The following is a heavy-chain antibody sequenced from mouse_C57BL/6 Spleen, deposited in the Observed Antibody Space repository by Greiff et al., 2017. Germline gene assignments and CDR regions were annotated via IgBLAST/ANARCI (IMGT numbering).Heavy chain of an antibody. CDR3: ARRITTVVARENFDY. Sequence: QVQLQQSGAELVKPGASVKLSCKASGYTFTSYWMHWVKQRPGQGLEWIGMIHPNSGSTNYNEKFKSKATLTVDKSSSTAYMQLSSLTSEDSAVYYCARRITTVVARENFDYWGQGTTLTVSS. J-gene: IGHJ2*01. CDR1: GYTFTSYW. D-gene: IGHD1-1*01. CDR2: IHPNSGST. V-gene: IGHV1-64*01.